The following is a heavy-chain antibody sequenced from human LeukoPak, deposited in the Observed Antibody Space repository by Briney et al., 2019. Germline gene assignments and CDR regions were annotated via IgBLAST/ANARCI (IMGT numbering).Heavy chain of an antibody. CDR2: ISYGGNT. V-gene: IGHV4-31*11. CDR1: GDSISSGGYW. CDR3: ARGEELHSGCDY. Sequence: SETLSLTCAVSGDSISSGGYWWSWIRQHPGKGLEWIGYISYGGNTYYNPSLESRLTMSVDTTKSQFSLKLSSLTAADTAVYYCARGEELHSGCDYWGQGTLVTVSS. J-gene: IGHJ4*02. D-gene: IGHD6-19*01.